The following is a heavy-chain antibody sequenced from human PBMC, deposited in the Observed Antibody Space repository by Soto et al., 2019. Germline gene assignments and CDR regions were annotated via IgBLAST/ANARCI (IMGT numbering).Heavy chain of an antibody. CDR1: GFTFSSYG. V-gene: IGHV3-30*18. J-gene: IGHJ4*02. CDR2: ISYDGSNK. CDR3: AKVGQQWLVPILYYFDY. D-gene: IGHD6-19*01. Sequence: GGSLRLSCAASGFTFSSYGMHWVRQAPGKGLEWVAVISYDGSNKYYADSVKGRFTISRDNSKNTLYLQMNSLRAEDTAVYYCAKVGQQWLVPILYYFDYWGQGTLVTVSS.